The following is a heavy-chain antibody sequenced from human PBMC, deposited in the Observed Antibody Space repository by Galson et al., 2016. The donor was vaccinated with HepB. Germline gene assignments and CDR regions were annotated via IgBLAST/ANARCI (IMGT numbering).Heavy chain of an antibody. D-gene: IGHD3-16*02. J-gene: IGHJ4*02. Sequence: SETLSLTCTVTFDSIRSFYWAWIRQVPGKGLEWIGYVQYTGNTNYNPSLKSRLTISADTSKNQFSLKLTSVTAADTAIYYCARHLSTPRTRGFDCWGQGILVTVSS. CDR1: FDSIRSFY. V-gene: IGHV4-59*08. CDR3: ARHLSTPRTRGFDC. CDR2: VQYTGNT.